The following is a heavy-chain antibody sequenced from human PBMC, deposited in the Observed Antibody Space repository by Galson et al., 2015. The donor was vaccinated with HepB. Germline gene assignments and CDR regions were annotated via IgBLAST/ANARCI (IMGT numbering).Heavy chain of an antibody. CDR2: ISYDGSNK. Sequence: SLRLSCAASEFTFSSYGMHWVRQAPGKGLEWVAVISYDGSNKYYADSVKGRFTISRDNSKNTLYLQMNSLRAEDTAVYYCAKSGDSSGWYRFYYFDYWGQGTLVTVSS. CDR1: EFTFSSYG. J-gene: IGHJ4*02. CDR3: AKSGDSSGWYRFYYFDY. V-gene: IGHV3-30*18. D-gene: IGHD6-19*01.